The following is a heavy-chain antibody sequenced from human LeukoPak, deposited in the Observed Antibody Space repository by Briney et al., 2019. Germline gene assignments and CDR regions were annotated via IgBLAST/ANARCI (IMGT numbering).Heavy chain of an antibody. D-gene: IGHD4-23*01. CDR3: ARPMVVTPDAFDI. J-gene: IGHJ3*02. Sequence: PSETLSLTCTVSGGSISSSSYYWGWIRQPPGKGLEWIGSIYYSGSTYYNPSLKSRVTISVDTSKNQFSLKLSSVTAADTAVYYCARPMVVTPDAFDIWGQGTMVTVSS. V-gene: IGHV4-39*01. CDR2: IYYSGST. CDR1: GGSISSSSYY.